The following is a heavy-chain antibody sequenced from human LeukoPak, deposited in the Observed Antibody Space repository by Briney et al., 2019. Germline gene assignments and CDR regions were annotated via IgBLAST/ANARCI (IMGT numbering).Heavy chain of an antibody. V-gene: IGHV4-31*03. CDR1: GGXISSGGYY. Sequence: SETLSLTCTVSGGXISSGGYYWSWIRQHPGKGLEWIGYIYYSGNTNYNPSLKSRVTISVDTSKNQFSLKLSSVTAADTAVYYCARGGYSYGAFDYWGQGTLVTVSS. J-gene: IGHJ4*02. CDR2: IYYSGNT. D-gene: IGHD5-18*01. CDR3: ARGGYSYGAFDY.